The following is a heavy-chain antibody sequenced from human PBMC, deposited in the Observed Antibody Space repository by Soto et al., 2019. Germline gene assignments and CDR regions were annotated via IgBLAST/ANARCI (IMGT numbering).Heavy chain of an antibody. V-gene: IGHV3-53*01. Sequence: EVQLVESGGGLIQPGGSLRLSCIPSGFIVSHNYMSWVRQAPGTGLEWVSVIYSSGATYYADSVEGRFTISRDDSKNTVYLQMNSLRAEDTAVYYCARGITGTTFDYWGQGTLVTVSS. D-gene: IGHD1-20*01. CDR2: IYSSGAT. CDR1: GFIVSHNY. J-gene: IGHJ4*02. CDR3: ARGITGTTFDY.